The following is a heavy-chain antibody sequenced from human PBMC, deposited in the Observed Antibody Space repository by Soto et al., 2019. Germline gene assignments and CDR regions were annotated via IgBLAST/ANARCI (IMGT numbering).Heavy chain of an antibody. Sequence: HPGGSLRLSCAASGFTFCSYGMHWVRQAPGKGLEWVAVIWYDGSNKYYADSVKGRFTISRDNSKNTLYLQMNSLRAEDKAVYYCARDEGYYYGMDVWGQGTTVTVSS. J-gene: IGHJ6*02. CDR2: IWYDGSNK. CDR1: GFTFCSYG. V-gene: IGHV3-33*01. CDR3: ARDEGYYYGMDV.